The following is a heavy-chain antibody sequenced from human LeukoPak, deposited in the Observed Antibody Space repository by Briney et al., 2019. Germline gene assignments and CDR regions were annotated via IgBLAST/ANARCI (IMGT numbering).Heavy chain of an antibody. D-gene: IGHD1-1*01. J-gene: IGHJ4*02. V-gene: IGHV4-39*07. CDR2: IYHSGST. CDR1: GGSISSSSYY. Sequence: PSETLSLTCTVSGGSISSSSYYWGWIRQPPRKGLEWIGSIYHSGSTYYNPSLKSRVTISVDTSKNQFSLKLSSVTAADTAVYYCASSYWNPASFDYWGQGTLVTVSS. CDR3: ASSYWNPASFDY.